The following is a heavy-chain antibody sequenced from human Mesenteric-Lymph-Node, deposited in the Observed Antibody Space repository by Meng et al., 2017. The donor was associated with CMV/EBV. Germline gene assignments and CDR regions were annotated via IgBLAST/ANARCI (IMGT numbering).Heavy chain of an antibody. J-gene: IGHJ4*02. Sequence: GGSLRLSCAASGFTFSSYNMGWVRQAPGKGLEWVSLLHVSGDTYYADSVKGRFTNSRDNSKNTLYLEMNSLRPEDSAVYYCAKVGFEAGLWRRIYWGQGTLVTVSS. CDR2: LHVSGDT. D-gene: IGHD3-3*01. CDR3: AKVGFEAGLWRRIY. CDR1: GFTFSSYN. V-gene: IGHV3-66*02.